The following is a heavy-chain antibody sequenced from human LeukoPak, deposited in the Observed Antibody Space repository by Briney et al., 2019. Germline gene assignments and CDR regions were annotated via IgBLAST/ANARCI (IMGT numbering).Heavy chain of an antibody. CDR1: GLTFSIYS. Sequence: GGSLRLSCAASGLTFSIYSMNWVRQAPGKGLEWVSSIGSSSSSIYYADSVKGRFTISRDNAKNSLYLQMNSLRAEDTAVYYCAREGNGYISEAFDIWGQGTVVTVSS. CDR2: IGSSSSSI. V-gene: IGHV3-21*01. D-gene: IGHD5-24*01. CDR3: AREGNGYISEAFDI. J-gene: IGHJ3*02.